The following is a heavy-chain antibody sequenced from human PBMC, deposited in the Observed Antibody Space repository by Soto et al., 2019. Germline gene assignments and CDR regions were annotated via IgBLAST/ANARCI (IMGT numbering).Heavy chain of an antibody. D-gene: IGHD6-19*01. Sequence: EVELVESGGGLIQPGGSLRLSCAVSGFTVRGNYMAWVRQAPGKGLECVSIISTADVTYYADSVKGRFTISRDASKNTLYLQMTTLRAEDTAVYYCAGDKPTTGWYTIDYWGRGTLVTVSS. CDR2: ISTADVT. CDR1: GFTVRGNY. J-gene: IGHJ4*02. V-gene: IGHV3-53*01. CDR3: AGDKPTTGWYTIDY.